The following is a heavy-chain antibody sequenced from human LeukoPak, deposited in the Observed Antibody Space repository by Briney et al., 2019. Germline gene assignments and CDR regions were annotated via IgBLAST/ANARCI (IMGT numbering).Heavy chain of an antibody. Sequence: GGSLRLSCAASGFTFGTYGMHWVRQAPGKGLEWVAFIRFDGSNQYYADSVKGRFTISRDNSKNTLYLQMNSLRAEDTAVYYCAKDHHRYDIWGGYYYFDYWGQGTLVTVSS. CDR3: AKDHHRYDIWGGYYYFDY. J-gene: IGHJ4*02. CDR1: GFTFGTYG. CDR2: IRFDGSNQ. D-gene: IGHD3-3*01. V-gene: IGHV3-30*02.